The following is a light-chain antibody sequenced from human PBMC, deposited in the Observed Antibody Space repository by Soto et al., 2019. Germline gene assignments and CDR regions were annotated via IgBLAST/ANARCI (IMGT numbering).Light chain of an antibody. CDR2: DDN. CDR3: GSWDSSLSAYV. J-gene: IGLJ1*01. V-gene: IGLV1-51*01. Sequence: QSVLKQQRSVYAAPGLKVTSSCSGSIANIVGNSVSWYQQLPGTAPKLLIYDDNKRPSGIPDRFSGSKSGPSATLGITGFQTGDEADYYCGSWDSSLSAYVFGTGTKVTVL. CDR1: IANIVGNS.